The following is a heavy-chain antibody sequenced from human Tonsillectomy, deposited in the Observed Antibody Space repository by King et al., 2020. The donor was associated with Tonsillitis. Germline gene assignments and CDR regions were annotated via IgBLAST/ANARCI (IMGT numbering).Heavy chain of an antibody. CDR1: GFTFSDHY. CDR3: ASGVVGAAEH. J-gene: IGHJ4*02. Sequence: VQLVESGGGLVQPGGALRLSCAASGFTFSDHYMDWVRKAPGKGLEWVGRIRNKANRHTTEYAASVKGRFTISRDDLQNSVCLQMNSLKIEETALYYCASGVVGAAEHWGQGTRVTVSS. D-gene: IGHD1-26*01. V-gene: IGHV3-72*01. CDR2: IRNKANRHTT.